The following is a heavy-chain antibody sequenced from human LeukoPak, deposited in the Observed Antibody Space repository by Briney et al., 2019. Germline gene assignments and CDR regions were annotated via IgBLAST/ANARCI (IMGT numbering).Heavy chain of an antibody. D-gene: IGHD3-22*01. J-gene: IGHJ4*02. Sequence: GGSLRLSCAASGFTFSDYYMSWIRQAPGKGLEWVSYISSSGSTIYYADSVKGRFTISRDNAKNSLYLQMNSLRAEDTAVYYCAKDHESDGYPCLDHWGLGTLVTVSS. CDR2: ISSSGSTI. CDR3: AKDHESDGYPCLDH. CDR1: GFTFSDYY. V-gene: IGHV3-11*01.